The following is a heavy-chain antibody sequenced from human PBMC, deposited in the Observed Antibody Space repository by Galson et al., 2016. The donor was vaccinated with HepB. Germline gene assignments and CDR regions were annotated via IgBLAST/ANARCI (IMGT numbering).Heavy chain of an antibody. V-gene: IGHV3-43*01. J-gene: IGHJ4*02. CDR1: GFTFDDYT. D-gene: IGHD2-21*02. CDR3: AKDLLSDCAGDCSGFDS. Sequence: SLRLSCAASGFTFDDYTIHWIRQVPGKGLEWVSLISWDGISTYYAESVKGRFTISRDNSEKSLYLQMNSLRPEDTALYFCAKDLLSDCAGDCSGFDSWGQGTLITVSS. CDR2: ISWDGIST.